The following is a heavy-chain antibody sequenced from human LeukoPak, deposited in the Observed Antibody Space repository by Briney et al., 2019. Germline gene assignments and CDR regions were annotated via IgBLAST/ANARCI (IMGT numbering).Heavy chain of an antibody. V-gene: IGHV3-23*01. CDR2: ISGSGGST. CDR1: GFTFSSDG. D-gene: IGHD3-10*01. Sequence: GGSLRLSCAASGFTFSSDGMSWVRQAPGKGLEWGSAISGSGGSTYYADSVKGRFTISRDNSKNTLYLQMHSLRAEDTAVYYCAKDEAGITMVRGVIGGFDPWGQGTLVTVSS. CDR3: AKDEAGITMVRGVIGGFDP. J-gene: IGHJ5*02.